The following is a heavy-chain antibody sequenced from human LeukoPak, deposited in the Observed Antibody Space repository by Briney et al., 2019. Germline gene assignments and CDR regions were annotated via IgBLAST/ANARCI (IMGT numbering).Heavy chain of an antibody. J-gene: IGHJ4*02. CDR3: ARALRIPLEYGYGTSFFDY. CDR1: GASISSRTYY. Sequence: SETLSLTCTVSGASISSRTYYWGWIRQPPGKALEWIGNVYYSGTTYYNPPLKSRVTISLDTSKTQFSLRLTSVTAADTAVYYCARALRIPLEYGYGTSFFDYWVQGTLVTVSS. V-gene: IGHV4-39*07. D-gene: IGHD4-17*01. CDR2: VYYSGTT.